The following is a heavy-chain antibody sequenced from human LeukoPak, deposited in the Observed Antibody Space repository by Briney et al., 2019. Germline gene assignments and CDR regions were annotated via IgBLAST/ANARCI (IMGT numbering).Heavy chain of an antibody. CDR3: ARGRDGYNPTPFDY. D-gene: IGHD5-24*01. J-gene: IGHJ4*02. CDR1: GGTFSSYA. CDR2: IIPIFGTA. Sequence: SVKVSCKASGGTFSSYAISWVRQAPGQGLEWMGGIIPIFGTANYAQKFQGRVTITADESTSTAYMELSSLRSEDTAVYYCARGRDGYNPTPFDYWGQGTLVTVSS. V-gene: IGHV1-69*13.